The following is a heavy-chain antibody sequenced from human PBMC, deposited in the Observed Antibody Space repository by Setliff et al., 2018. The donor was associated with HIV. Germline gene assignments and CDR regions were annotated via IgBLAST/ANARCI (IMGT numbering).Heavy chain of an antibody. D-gene: IGHD6-19*01. CDR2: IYYNGDT. CDR1: GGSVSSSSYY. J-gene: IGHJ5*02. V-gene: IGHV4-39*02. Sequence: SETLSLTCTVSGGSVSSSSYYWGWIRQATGKGLEWIGTIYYNGDTQYNPSFKSRVIMSVDTSKNQFSLRLISVTAADTAVYYCARDLYTSGWPNWFDPWGPGTLVTVSS. CDR3: ARDLYTSGWPNWFDP.